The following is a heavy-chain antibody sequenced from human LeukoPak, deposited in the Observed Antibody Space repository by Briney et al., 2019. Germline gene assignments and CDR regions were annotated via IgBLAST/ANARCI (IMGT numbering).Heavy chain of an antibody. V-gene: IGHV3-23*01. CDR3: AKGVRYLDWWILDY. Sequence: GGSLRLSCAPSGFTFSNYAMGWVRQAPGKGLEWVSGISGSDYAYYTDSVKGRFTISRDNSKNTLYLQMNTLRAEDTVVYYCAKGVRYLDWWILDYWGQGTLVPVSS. CDR1: GFTFSNYA. CDR2: ISGSDYA. D-gene: IGHD3-9*01. J-gene: IGHJ4*02.